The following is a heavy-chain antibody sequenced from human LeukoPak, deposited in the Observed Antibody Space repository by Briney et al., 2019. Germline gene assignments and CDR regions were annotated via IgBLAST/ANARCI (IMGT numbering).Heavy chain of an antibody. CDR3: ARDLGLRRMI. V-gene: IGHV3-48*04. CDR2: ISAGSGTV. Sequence: GGSLRLSCAASGLSLSSNNMHWVRQAPGGGLEWLSYISAGSGTVFSADSVKGRFSISRDNARESLFLQMNSLRVEDTAVYYCARDLGLRRMIWGRGTLVIVSS. J-gene: IGHJ2*01. CDR1: GLSLSSNN.